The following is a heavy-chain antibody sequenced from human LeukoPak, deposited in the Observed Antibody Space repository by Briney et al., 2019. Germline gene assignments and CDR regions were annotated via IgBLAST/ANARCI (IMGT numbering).Heavy chain of an antibody. V-gene: IGHV1-18*01. J-gene: IGHJ4*02. CDR1: GGTFSIYA. CDR2: ISGYNGNT. CDR3: ARDAYDRSGYYGY. Sequence: ASVKVSCKASGGTFSIYAISWVRQAPGQGLEWMGWISGYNGNTNYTQKFQGRVTITTDTSTSTAYMELRSLRSDDTAVYYCARDAYDRSGYYGYWGQGTLVTVSS. D-gene: IGHD3-22*01.